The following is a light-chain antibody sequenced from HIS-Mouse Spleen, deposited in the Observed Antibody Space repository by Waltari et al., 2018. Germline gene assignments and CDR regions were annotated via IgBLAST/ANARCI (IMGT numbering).Light chain of an antibody. CDR2: EDS. V-gene: IGLV3-10*01. CDR3: YSTDSSGNHRV. Sequence: SYELTQPPSVSVSPGQTARITCSGDALQKKYAYWYQQKSVQAPVLVIYEDSKRPSGIPERFSGSSSGTMATLTISGAQVEDEADYYCYSTDSSGNHRVFGGGTKLTVL. CDR1: ALQKKY. J-gene: IGLJ2*01.